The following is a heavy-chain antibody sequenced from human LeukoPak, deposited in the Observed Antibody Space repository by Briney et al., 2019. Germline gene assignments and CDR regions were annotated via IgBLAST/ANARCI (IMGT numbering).Heavy chain of an antibody. CDR3: ARAYCTGSSCLYYYYYGMDV. J-gene: IGHJ6*02. V-gene: IGHV1-3*01. CDR1: GYTFSSHT. CDR2: INAGNGNT. Sequence: ASVKVSCKASGYTFSSHTMHWVRQAPGQRLEWMGWINAGNGNTKYSQKFQGRVTITRDTSASTAYMELRSLRSEDTAVYYCARAYCTGSSCLYYYYYGMDVWGQGTTVTVSS. D-gene: IGHD2-15*01.